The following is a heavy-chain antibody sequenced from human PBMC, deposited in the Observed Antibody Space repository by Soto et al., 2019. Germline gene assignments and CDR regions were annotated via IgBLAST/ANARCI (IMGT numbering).Heavy chain of an antibody. CDR2: ISGSGGST. D-gene: IGHD3-22*01. V-gene: IGHV3-23*01. CDR1: GFTFSSYA. Sequence: EVQLLESGGGLVQPGGSLRLSCAASGFTFSSYAMSWVRQAPGKGLEWVSAISGSGGSTYYADSVKGRFTISRDNSKNTLYLQMNSLRAEDTAVYYCARAANYYDSGEGWYFDLWGRGTLVTVSS. J-gene: IGHJ2*01. CDR3: ARAANYYDSGEGWYFDL.